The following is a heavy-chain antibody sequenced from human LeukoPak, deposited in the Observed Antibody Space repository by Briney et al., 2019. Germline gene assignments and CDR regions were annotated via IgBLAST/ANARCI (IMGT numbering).Heavy chain of an antibody. J-gene: IGHJ3*02. Sequence: PSETLSLTCTVSGDSVSTYYWSWIRQSPGKGLEWLGYIYYSVTTAYNPSVKGRLLISVDTSENQISLELSSVTASDTAVYYCTRQLIEEGSTRRNAFDIWGQGAKVIVSS. V-gene: IGHV4-59*08. CDR3: TRQLIEEGSTRRNAFDI. CDR2: IYYSVTT. D-gene: IGHD1-14*01. CDR1: GDSVSTYY.